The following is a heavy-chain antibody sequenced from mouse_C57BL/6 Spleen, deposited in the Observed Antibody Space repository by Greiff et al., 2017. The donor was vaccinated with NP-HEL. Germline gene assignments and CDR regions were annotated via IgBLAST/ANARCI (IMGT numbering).Heavy chain of an antibody. Sequence: EVQRVESGAELVRPGASVKLSCTASGFNIKDYYMHWVKQRPEQGLEWIGRIDPEDGDTEYAPKFQGKATMTADTSSNQAYRQLSSLTSEDTAVYDCTTTVGRGWLAYWGQGSLVTVSA. CDR3: TTTVGRGWLAY. J-gene: IGHJ3*01. CDR2: IDPEDGDT. CDR1: GFNIKDYY. D-gene: IGHD4-1*01. V-gene: IGHV14-1*01.